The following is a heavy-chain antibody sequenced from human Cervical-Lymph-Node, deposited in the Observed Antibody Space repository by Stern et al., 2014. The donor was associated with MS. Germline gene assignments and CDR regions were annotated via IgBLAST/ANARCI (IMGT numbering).Heavy chain of an antibody. Sequence: EMQLVESGGGLVKPGGSLRLSCAASGFTFSSYSMNWVRQAPGKGLEWVSSISSRSSYIYYADSVKGRFTISRDNAKNSLYLQMNSLRAEDTAVYYCARAARYCTNGVCYGLFDYWGQGTLVTVSA. CDR2: ISSRSSYI. CDR3: ARAARYCTNGVCYGLFDY. D-gene: IGHD2-8*01. CDR1: GFTFSSYS. J-gene: IGHJ4*02. V-gene: IGHV3-21*01.